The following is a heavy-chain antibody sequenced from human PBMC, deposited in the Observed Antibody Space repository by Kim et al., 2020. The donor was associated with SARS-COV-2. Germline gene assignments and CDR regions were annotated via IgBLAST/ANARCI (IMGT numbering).Heavy chain of an antibody. J-gene: IGHJ4*02. V-gene: IGHV3-43*01. CDR3: AKDGYYYGSGSPRFDY. Sequence: SVKGRFTISRDNSKNSLYLQMNSLRTEDTALYYCAKDGYYYGSGSPRFDYWGQGTLVTVSS. D-gene: IGHD3-10*01.